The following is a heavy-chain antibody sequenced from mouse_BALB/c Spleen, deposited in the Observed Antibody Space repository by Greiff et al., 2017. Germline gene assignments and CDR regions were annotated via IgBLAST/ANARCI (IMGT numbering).Heavy chain of an antibody. Sequence: VQLQQSGPGLVAPSQSLSITCTVSGFSLTGYGVNWVRQPPGKGLEWLGMIWGDGSTDYNSALKSRLSISKDNSKSQVFLKMNSLQTDDTARYYCAREGRYDGFDYWGQGTTLTVSS. J-gene: IGHJ2*01. V-gene: IGHV2-6-7*01. CDR1: GFSLTGYG. CDR3: AREGRYDGFDY. CDR2: IWGDGST. D-gene: IGHD2-14*01.